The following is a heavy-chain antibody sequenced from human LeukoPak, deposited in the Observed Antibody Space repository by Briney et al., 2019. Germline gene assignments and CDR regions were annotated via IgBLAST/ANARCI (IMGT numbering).Heavy chain of an antibody. V-gene: IGHV1-18*01. CDR1: GYTFTSYG. J-gene: IGHJ4*02. Sequence: ASVTVSCKASGYTFTSYGMSWVRQAPGQGLEWMGWISAYNGNTNYAQKLQGRVTMTTDTSTSTAYMELRSLRSDDTAVYYCARALPTTREVDNWGQGTLVTVSS. CDR3: ARALPTTREVDN. CDR2: ISAYNGNT. D-gene: IGHD4-17*01.